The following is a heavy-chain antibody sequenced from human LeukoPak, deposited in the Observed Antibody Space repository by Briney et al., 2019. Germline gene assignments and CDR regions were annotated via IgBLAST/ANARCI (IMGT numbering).Heavy chain of an antibody. D-gene: IGHD2-8*01. CDR1: GVSFSGYY. J-gene: IGHJ4*02. V-gene: IGHV4-34*01. CDR2: INHSGGT. CDR3: ARIRCGHTNGICYNY. Sequence: SETLSLTCAVYGVSFSGYYWSWIRQPPGKGLEWIGEINHSGGTKYNPSLKSRVTISIATPENQFSLKLSSVTAADTAVYYCARIRCGHTNGICYNYWGQGTLVTVSS.